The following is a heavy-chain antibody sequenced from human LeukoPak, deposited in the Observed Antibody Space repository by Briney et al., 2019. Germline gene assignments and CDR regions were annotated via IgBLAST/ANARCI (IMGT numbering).Heavy chain of an antibody. CDR1: RFTFISNY. D-gene: IGHD5-24*01. CDR3: ARDVGGYNPFDY. V-gene: IGHV3-66*01. J-gene: IGHJ4*02. Sequence: PGGSLRLSCAASRFTFISNYMSWVRQAPGKGLEWVSVIYRDGRTNYADSVKGRFTISRDNSNNTLYLQMNSLRAEDTAVYYCARDVGGYNPFDYWGQGTLVTVSS. CDR2: IYRDGRT.